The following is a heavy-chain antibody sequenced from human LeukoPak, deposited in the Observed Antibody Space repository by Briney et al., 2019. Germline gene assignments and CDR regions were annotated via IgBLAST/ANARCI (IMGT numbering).Heavy chain of an antibody. V-gene: IGHV3-23*01. CDR1: GFTFSSYA. J-gene: IGHJ4*02. CDR2: ISGSGGST. CDR3: AKAYSSGWYGHLDY. D-gene: IGHD6-19*01. Sequence: PGGSLRLSCPASGFTFSSYAMSWVRQAPGKGLEWVSAISGSGGSTYYADSVKGRFTISRDNSKNTLYLQMNSLRAEDTAVYYCAKAYSSGWYGHLDYWGQGTLVTVSS.